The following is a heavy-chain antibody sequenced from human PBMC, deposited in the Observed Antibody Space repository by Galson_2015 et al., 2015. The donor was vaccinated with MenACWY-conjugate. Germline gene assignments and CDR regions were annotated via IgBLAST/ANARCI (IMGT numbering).Heavy chain of an antibody. V-gene: IGHV3-48*02. Sequence: SLRLSCAASGFTFSTYSMNWVRQAPGKGLEWVSYIRSGSSTIYYGDSVRGRFTISRDNAKNSLYLQMNSLRDEDTAVYYCAAGNYADFDYWGQGTLVTVPS. D-gene: IGHD1-7*01. CDR2: IRSGSSTI. J-gene: IGHJ4*02. CDR1: GFTFSTYS. CDR3: AAGNYADFDY.